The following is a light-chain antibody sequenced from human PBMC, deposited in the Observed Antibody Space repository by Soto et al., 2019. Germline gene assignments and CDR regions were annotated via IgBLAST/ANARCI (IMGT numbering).Light chain of an antibody. CDR3: MQALQTLA. Sequence: MTQSPSSVSASIGDTVTITCRASQSLLHSNGYNYLDWYLQKPGQSPQLLIYLGSNRASGVPDRFSGSGSGTDFTLKISRVEAEDVGVYYCMQALQTLAFGQGTKVDIK. CDR1: QSLLHSNGYNY. V-gene: IGKV2-28*01. CDR2: LGS. J-gene: IGKJ1*01.